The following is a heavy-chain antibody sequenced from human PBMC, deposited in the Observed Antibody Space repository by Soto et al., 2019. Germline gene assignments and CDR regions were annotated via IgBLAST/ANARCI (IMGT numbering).Heavy chain of an antibody. V-gene: IGHV2-5*02. Sequence: QITLKESGPTLVKPTQTLTLTCTFSGFSLSTTGVAVGGFRQPPGKALEWLALIYWDDGQRYSPSLKNRLTIIKDTSKNQVVLTMTNMDPVDTGTYFCAHAHAARVLAFDYWGQGTLVTVSS. D-gene: IGHD5-18*01. CDR2: IYWDDGQ. J-gene: IGHJ4*02. CDR3: AHAHAARVLAFDY. CDR1: GFSLSTTGVA.